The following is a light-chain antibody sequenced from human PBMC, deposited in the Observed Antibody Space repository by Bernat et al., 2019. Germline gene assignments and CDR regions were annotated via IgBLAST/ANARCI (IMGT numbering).Light chain of an antibody. V-gene: IGKV1-6*01. CDR1: HDIRND. Sequence: AIQMTQSPSSLSASVGDRVTITCRASHDIRNDLAWYQHKPGKAPKLLLYAASSLQSGVPSRFSGSGSGTDFTLTISSLQPEDSASYYCLQDYSYPRTFGQVTKVEI. CDR2: AAS. J-gene: IGKJ1*01. CDR3: LQDYSYPRT.